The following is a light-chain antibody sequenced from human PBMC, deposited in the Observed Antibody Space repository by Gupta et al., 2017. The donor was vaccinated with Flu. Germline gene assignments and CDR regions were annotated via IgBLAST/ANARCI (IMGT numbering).Light chain of an antibody. V-gene: IGKV1-5*03. Sequence: DIQMTQSPSTLSAFVGDRVTITCRASQSIGIWLAWYQQKPGEAPKVLIYKASTLEIGVPSRFSGTGSGTEFTLTISSLQADDFATYYCQRDNSYSPSFGQGTKLEI. CDR3: QRDNSYSPS. J-gene: IGKJ2*03. CDR2: KAS. CDR1: QSIGIW.